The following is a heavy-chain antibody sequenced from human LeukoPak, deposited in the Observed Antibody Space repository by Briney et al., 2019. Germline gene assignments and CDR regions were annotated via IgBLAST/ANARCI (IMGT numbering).Heavy chain of an antibody. CDR3: AREGYYYGSGSYLYYYGVDV. Sequence: GGSLRLSCAASGFTFSTFTMNWVRQAPGKGLEWVSSISSSVDYRYYADSVKGRFTISRDNAKNTLYLQMNSLRAEDTAVYYCAREGYYYGSGSYLYYYGVDVWGQGTTVTVSS. J-gene: IGHJ6*02. D-gene: IGHD3-10*01. CDR2: ISSSVDYR. CDR1: GFTFSTFT. V-gene: IGHV3-21*01.